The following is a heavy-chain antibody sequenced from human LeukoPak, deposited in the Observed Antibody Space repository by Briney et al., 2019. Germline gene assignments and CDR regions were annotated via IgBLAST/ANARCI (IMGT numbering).Heavy chain of an antibody. V-gene: IGHV1-18*03. J-gene: IGHJ5*02. Sequence: GASVKVSCKASGYTFTSYGISWVRQAPGQGLEWMAWISLYNGNTNYAQKFQGRVTMTTDTSTSTAYMELSSLRSEDMAVYYCARNSPDCSGGSCPYLFDPWGQGTLVTVSS. CDR3: ARNSPDCSGGSCPYLFDP. CDR2: ISLYNGNT. CDR1: GYTFTSYG. D-gene: IGHD2-15*01.